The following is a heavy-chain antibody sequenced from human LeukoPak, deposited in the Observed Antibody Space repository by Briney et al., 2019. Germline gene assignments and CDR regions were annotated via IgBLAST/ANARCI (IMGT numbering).Heavy chain of an antibody. CDR1: GGSISSYY. D-gene: IGHD3-10*01. CDR2: IYYSGST. J-gene: IGHJ6*02. V-gene: IGHV4-59*01. Sequence: PSETLSLTCTVSGGSISSYYWSWIRQPPGKGLEWIGYIYYSGSTNYNPSLKSRVTISVDTSKNQFSLRLSSVTAADTAVYYCARDLLVRGVTTYYYYGMDVWGQGTTVTVSS. CDR3: ARDLLVRGVTTYYYYGMDV.